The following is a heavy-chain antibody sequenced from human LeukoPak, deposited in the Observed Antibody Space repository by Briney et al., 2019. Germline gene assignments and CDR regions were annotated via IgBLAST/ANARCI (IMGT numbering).Heavy chain of an antibody. Sequence: ASVKVSCKASGYTFTGYYMHWVRQAPGQGLEWMGWINPNSGGTNYARKFQGWVTMTRDTSISTAYMELSRLRSDDTAVYYCARGSIESGSYYYYFDYWGQGTLVTVSS. CDR3: ARGSIESGSYYYYFDY. V-gene: IGHV1-2*04. CDR1: GYTFTGYY. CDR2: INPNSGGT. D-gene: IGHD1-26*01. J-gene: IGHJ4*02.